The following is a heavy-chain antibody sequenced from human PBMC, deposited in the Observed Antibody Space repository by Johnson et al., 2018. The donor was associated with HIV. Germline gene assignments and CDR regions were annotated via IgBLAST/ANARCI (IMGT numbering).Heavy chain of an antibody. D-gene: IGHD5-24*01. Sequence: EVQLVESGGGLVQPGGSLRLSCAASGFTFSSYAMSWVRQAPGKGLEWVSGIVGSGGSTYYADSVKGRFPISRDNSKNTLYLQMNSLRAEDTAVYYCAKDQGIEMAGYDGFDILGQGTMVTVSS. CDR3: AKDQGIEMAGYDGFDI. V-gene: IGHV3-23*04. CDR1: GFTFSSYA. J-gene: IGHJ3*02. CDR2: IVGSGGST.